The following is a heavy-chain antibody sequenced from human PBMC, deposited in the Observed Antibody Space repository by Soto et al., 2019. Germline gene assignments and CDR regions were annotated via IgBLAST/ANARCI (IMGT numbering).Heavy chain of an antibody. CDR3: TRDDQGIATSGTPILGS. D-gene: IGHD6-13*01. CDR1: GFRFDDYA. Sequence: EVQLVESGGRLVQPGTSLRLSCIASGFRFDDYAMHWVRHAPGKGLEWVSGITWNSETIGYAESVRGRFTISRDNAEKSVFLQMDSLSPEDTALYYCTRDDQGIATSGTPILGSWGQGTPVTVSS. V-gene: IGHV3-9*01. J-gene: IGHJ4*02. CDR2: ITWNSETI.